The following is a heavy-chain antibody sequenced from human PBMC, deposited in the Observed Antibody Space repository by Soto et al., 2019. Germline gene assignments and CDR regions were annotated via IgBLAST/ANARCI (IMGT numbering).Heavy chain of an antibody. D-gene: IGHD5-12*01. V-gene: IGHV3-74*01. Sequence: GGSLRLSCAASGLIFGNYWMHWVRQAPGKGLVWVSRIKSDGRSTNYADSVKGRFTISRDNAKNTLYLQMDSLRAEDTAVYYCARESSGYSSYFDYWGQGILVTVSS. J-gene: IGHJ4*02. CDR3: ARESSGYSSYFDY. CDR2: IKSDGRST. CDR1: GLIFGNYW.